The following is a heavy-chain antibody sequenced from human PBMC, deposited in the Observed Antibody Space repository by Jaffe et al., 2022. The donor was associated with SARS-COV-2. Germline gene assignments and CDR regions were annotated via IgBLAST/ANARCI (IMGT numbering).Heavy chain of an antibody. Sequence: QVQLQESGPGLVKPSETLSLTCTVSGGSISSYYWSWIRQPPGKGLEWIGYIYYSGSTNYNPSLKSRVTISVDTSKNQFSLKLSSVTAADTAVYYCAREGMITFGGVIEAGAADYWGQGTLVTVSS. V-gene: IGHV4-59*01. CDR3: AREGMITFGGVIEAGAADY. D-gene: IGHD3-16*02. CDR2: IYYSGST. CDR1: GGSISSYY. J-gene: IGHJ4*02.